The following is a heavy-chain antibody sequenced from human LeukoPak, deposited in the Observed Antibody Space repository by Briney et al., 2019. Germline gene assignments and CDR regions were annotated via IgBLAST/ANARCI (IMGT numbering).Heavy chain of an antibody. J-gene: IGHJ4*02. CDR2: IGSDGSTT. CDR1: GFTFSSYW. V-gene: IGHV3-74*01. D-gene: IGHD3-22*01. Sequence: PGGSLRLSCAASGFTFSSYWMHWVRQPPGNGLVWVSRIGSDGSTTTYADSVKGRFTISRDNAKNTLYLQMNSLRAEDTAVYYCARERSGSSGYYSAIDSWGQGTLVTVSS. CDR3: ARERSGSSGYYSAIDS.